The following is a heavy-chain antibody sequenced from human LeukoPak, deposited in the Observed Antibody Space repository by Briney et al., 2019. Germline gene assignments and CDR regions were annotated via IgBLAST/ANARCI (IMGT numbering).Heavy chain of an antibody. Sequence: GGSLRLSCAASGFTFSSYGFHWVRQAPGKGLEWVAVISYDGNNDYYTDSLMDRFTISRDKSKNMLYLQMNSLSIDDTAVYYCVVGYHDVLTGYLIPYGMDVWGQGTTVTVSS. CDR2: ISYDGNND. CDR3: VVGYHDVLTGYLIPYGMDV. D-gene: IGHD3-9*01. V-gene: IGHV3-30*03. J-gene: IGHJ6*02. CDR1: GFTFSSYG.